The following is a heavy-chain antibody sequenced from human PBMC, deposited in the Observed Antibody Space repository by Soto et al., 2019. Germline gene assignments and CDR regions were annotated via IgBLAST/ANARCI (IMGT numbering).Heavy chain of an antibody. J-gene: IGHJ5*02. CDR1: GFTFSSYS. CDR2: ISSSSCYI. Sequence: EVQLVESGGGLVKPGGSLRLSCAASGFTFSSYSMNWVRQAPGKGLEWVSSISSSSCYIYYADSVKGRFTISGDNAKNSLYLQMNSLRAEDTAVYYCARGYGSGSYYWHLNWFDPWGQGTLVTVSS. D-gene: IGHD3-10*01. CDR3: ARGYGSGSYYWHLNWFDP. V-gene: IGHV3-21*01.